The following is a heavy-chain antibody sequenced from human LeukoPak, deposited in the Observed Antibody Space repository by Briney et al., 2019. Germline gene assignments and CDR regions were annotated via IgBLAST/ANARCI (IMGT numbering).Heavy chain of an antibody. CDR3: AKDRRSIAATIDY. V-gene: IGHV3-23*01. CDR2: ISGSGGST. Sequence: PGGSLRLSCAASGFTFSSYAMSWVRQAPGKGLEWVSAISGSGGSTYYAGSVKGRFTISRDNSKNTLYLQMNSLRTEDTAVYYCAKDRRSIAATIDYWGQGTLVTVSS. D-gene: IGHD6-6*01. J-gene: IGHJ4*02. CDR1: GFTFSSYA.